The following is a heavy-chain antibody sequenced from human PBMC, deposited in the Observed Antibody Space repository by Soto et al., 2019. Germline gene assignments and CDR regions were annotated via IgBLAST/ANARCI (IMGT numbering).Heavy chain of an antibody. CDR1: GGTFSSYA. CDR2: IIPIFGTA. J-gene: IGHJ6*02. D-gene: IGHD3-10*01. V-gene: IGHV1-69*01. CDR3: ARHVLRYYGSGSYLSLNYYYYGMDV. Sequence: QVQLVQSGAEVKKPGSSVKVSCKASGGTFSSYAISWVRQAPGQGLEWMGGIIPIFGTANYAQKFQGRVTITADESTSTAYMELSSLRSEDMAVYYCARHVLRYYGSGSYLSLNYYYYGMDVWGQGTTVTVSS.